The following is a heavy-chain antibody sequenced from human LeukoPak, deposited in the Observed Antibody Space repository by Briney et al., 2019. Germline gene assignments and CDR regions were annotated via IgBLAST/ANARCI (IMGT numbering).Heavy chain of an antibody. V-gene: IGHV4-61*02. CDR1: GGSISSGSYH. Sequence: SETLSLTCTVSGGSISSGSYHWSWIRQPAGKGLEWIGRIYTSGSTNYNPSLKSRVTISVDTSKNQFSLKLSSVTAADTAEYYCARDRGGTDYGGNSRYFDYWGQGTLVTVSS. J-gene: IGHJ4*02. CDR3: ARDRGGTDYGGNSRYFDY. CDR2: IYTSGST. D-gene: IGHD4-23*01.